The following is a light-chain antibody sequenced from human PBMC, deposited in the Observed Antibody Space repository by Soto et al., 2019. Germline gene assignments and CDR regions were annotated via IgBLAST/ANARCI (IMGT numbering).Light chain of an antibody. CDR3: QQYGSSPPYT. CDR2: GAS. Sequence: EIVLTQSPGTLSLSPGERATLSCRASQSVSSRYLAWYQQKPGQAPRLLIYGASSRATGMPDRFSGSGSGTDFTVTISRLAPEDFAVYYCQQYGSSPPYTFGQGTKLEIK. V-gene: IGKV3-20*01. CDR1: QSVSSRY. J-gene: IGKJ2*01.